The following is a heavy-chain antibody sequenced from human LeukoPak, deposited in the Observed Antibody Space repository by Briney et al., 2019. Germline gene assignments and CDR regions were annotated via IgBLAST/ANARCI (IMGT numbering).Heavy chain of an antibody. V-gene: IGHV3-33*01. CDR1: GFTFSSYC. CDR3: ARDDNYYDSSGYPRL. CDR2: IWYDGSNK. J-gene: IGHJ4*02. D-gene: IGHD3-22*01. Sequence: PGGSLRLSCAASGFTFSSYCMHWVRQPPGKGLEWVAAIWYDGSNKYYADSVKGRFTISRDNSKNTLYLQMNSLRAEDTAVYYCARDDNYYDSSGYPRLWGQGTLVTVSS.